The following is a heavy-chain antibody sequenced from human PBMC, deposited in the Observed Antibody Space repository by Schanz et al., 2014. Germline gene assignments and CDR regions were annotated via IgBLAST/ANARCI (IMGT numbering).Heavy chain of an antibody. CDR1: GFTFSSYS. J-gene: IGHJ4*02. CDR3: AKIERNED. CDR2: ISSASSTI. D-gene: IGHD1-1*01. V-gene: IGHV3-48*01. Sequence: EVQLVESGGGLVQPGGSLRLSCAASGFTFSSYSMNWVRQAPGKGLEWVSYISSASSTINYADSVKGRFTISRDNAKNSLCLQMNSLRAEDTAVYFCAKIERNEDWGQGTLVTVSS.